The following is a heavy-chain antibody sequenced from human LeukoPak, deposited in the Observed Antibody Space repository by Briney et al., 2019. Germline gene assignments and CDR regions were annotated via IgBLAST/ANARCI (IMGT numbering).Heavy chain of an antibody. CDR1: GYTFINYY. Sequence: ASVKVSCTASGYTFINYYIHWVRQAPGQGLEWMGIINPGGGSTSYAPKFQGRLIMTRDTSTSTVYMELSSLRCEDTAVYYCARENQPAGARFFDHWGQGILVTVSS. CDR2: INPGGGST. J-gene: IGHJ4*02. D-gene: IGHD6-13*01. CDR3: ARENQPAGARFFDH. V-gene: IGHV1-46*01.